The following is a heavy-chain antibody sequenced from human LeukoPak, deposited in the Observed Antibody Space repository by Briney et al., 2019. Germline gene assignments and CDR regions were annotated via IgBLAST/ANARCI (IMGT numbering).Heavy chain of an antibody. J-gene: IGHJ4*02. V-gene: IGHV1-8*03. CDR2: MNPNSGNT. CDR1: GYTFTSYD. Sequence: ASVKVSCKASGYTFTSYDINWARQATGQGLEWMGWMNPNSGNTGYAQKFQGRVTITRNTSISTAYMELSSLRSEDTAVYYCATRSRNYYDSSGHLDYWGQGTLVTVSS. D-gene: IGHD3-22*01. CDR3: ATRSRNYYDSSGHLDY.